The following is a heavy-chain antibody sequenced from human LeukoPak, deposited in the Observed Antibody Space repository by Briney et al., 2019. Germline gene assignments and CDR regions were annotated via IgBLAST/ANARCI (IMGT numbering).Heavy chain of an antibody. CDR1: GFTFSTYA. Sequence: GGSLRLSCAASGFTFSTYAMSWVRQAPGKGLEWVSAISGSGGSTYYADSVKGRFTISRDNAKNSLYLQMNSLRAEDTAVYYCARELSGWSTYYFDYWGQGTLVTVSS. J-gene: IGHJ4*02. CDR2: ISGSGGST. CDR3: ARELSGWSTYYFDY. V-gene: IGHV3-23*01. D-gene: IGHD1-26*01.